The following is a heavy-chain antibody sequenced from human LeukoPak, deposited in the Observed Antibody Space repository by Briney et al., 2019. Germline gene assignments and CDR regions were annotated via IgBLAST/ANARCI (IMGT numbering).Heavy chain of an antibody. D-gene: IGHD3-3*01. CDR2: IIPIFGTA. J-gene: IGHJ4*02. V-gene: IGHV1-69*13. CDR3: ARTTEPYYDFLDY. Sequence: SVKVSCKASGGTFSSYAISWVRQAPGQGLEWMGGIIPIFGTANYAQKFQGRVTITADESTSTAYMELSSLRSEDTAVYYCARTTEPYYDFLDYWGQGTLVTVSS. CDR1: GGTFSSYA.